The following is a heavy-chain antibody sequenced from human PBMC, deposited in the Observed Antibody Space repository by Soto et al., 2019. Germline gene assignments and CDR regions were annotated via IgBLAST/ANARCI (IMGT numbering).Heavy chain of an antibody. CDR2: ISGSGGST. J-gene: IGHJ6*02. CDR3: AKSIAVVVIDDYYYGMDV. Sequence: EVQLLESGGGLVQPGGSLRLSCAASGFTFSSYAMSWVRQAPGKGLEWVSAISGSGGSTYYADSVKGRFTISRDNSKNPLYRQMNSLRAEDTAVYYCAKSIAVVVIDDYYYGMDVWGQGTTVTVSS. V-gene: IGHV3-23*01. D-gene: IGHD3-22*01. CDR1: GFTFSSYA.